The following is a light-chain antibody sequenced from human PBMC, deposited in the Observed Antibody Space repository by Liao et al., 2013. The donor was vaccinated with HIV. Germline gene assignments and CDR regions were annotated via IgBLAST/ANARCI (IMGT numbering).Light chain of an antibody. Sequence: SYELTQPPSLSVSPGQTARITCSGEGLPRKYAHWYQQKPGQAPGLVIRYDSDRPSGIPERFSASNSGNTATLTISRVEAGDEADYYCQVWDSSNDHQVFGGGTKLTVL. J-gene: IGLJ3*02. CDR3: QVWDSSNDHQV. CDR2: YDS. V-gene: IGLV3-21*02. CDR1: GLPRKY.